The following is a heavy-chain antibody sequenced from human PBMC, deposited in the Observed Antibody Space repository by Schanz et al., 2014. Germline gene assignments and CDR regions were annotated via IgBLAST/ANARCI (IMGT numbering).Heavy chain of an antibody. J-gene: IGHJ6*02. CDR1: GFTFSAYG. V-gene: IGHV3-33*01. Sequence: QVQLVESRGGVVQPGRSLRLSCAASGFTFSAYGMHWVRQAPGKGLEWVAVIWYDGNNKYYADSVKGRFTISRDNSKNTLYLQMNSLRAEDTALYYCARPLGPNYYYYGLDVWGQGTTVTVSS. CDR3: ARPLGPNYYYYGLDV. CDR2: IWYDGNNK.